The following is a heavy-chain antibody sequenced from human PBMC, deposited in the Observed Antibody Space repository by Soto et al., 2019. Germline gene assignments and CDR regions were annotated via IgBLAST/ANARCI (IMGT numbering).Heavy chain of an antibody. CDR3: VRHIGYCARGSCYGHYACGS. V-gene: IGHV4-39*01. Sequence: SETLSLTCTVSGDSISSSSYSWGWIRQPPGKGLEWIGTFYYSGDTNYNPSLKSRVTISVDTSKSQFSLNLSSVTAADSAVYYCVRHIGYCARGSCYGHYACGSWGQGTLVTVSS. D-gene: IGHD2-2*01. CDR2: FYYSGDT. J-gene: IGHJ5*02. CDR1: GDSISSSSYS.